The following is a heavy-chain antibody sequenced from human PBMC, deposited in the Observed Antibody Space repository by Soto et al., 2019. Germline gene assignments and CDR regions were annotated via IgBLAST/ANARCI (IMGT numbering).Heavy chain of an antibody. CDR1: GGTLSSYS. CDR3: SRTTGSQNSNGFEP. V-gene: IGHV1-69*02. CDR2: IIPFLGRT. Sequence: QLHLVQSGAEVRKPGSSVKVSCKASGGTLSSYSVTWVRQAPGQGLEWMGRIIPFLGRTNYAQNFQGRFTYCAELSTMTSYIEQRSHTPDDPPIYCCSRTTGSQNSNGFEPSGEGELVNVPS. J-gene: IGHJ5*02. D-gene: IGHD4-17*01.